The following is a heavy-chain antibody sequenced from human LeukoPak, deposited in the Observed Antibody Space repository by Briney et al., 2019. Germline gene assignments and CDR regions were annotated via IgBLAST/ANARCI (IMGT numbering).Heavy chain of an antibody. CDR1: GFTFSSYA. V-gene: IGHV3-30*01. CDR3: ARSVGYCSSTSCYTRAYNWFDP. CDR2: ISYDGSNK. Sequence: GGSLRLSCAASGFTFSSYAVHWVRQAPGKGLEWVAVISYDGSNKYYADSVKGRFTISRDNSKNTLYLQMNSLRAEDTAVYYCARSVGYCSSTSCYTRAYNWFDPWGQGTLVTVSS. J-gene: IGHJ5*02. D-gene: IGHD2-2*02.